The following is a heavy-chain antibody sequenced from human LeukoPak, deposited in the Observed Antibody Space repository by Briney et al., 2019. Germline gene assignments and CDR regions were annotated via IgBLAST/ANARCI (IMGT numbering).Heavy chain of an antibody. V-gene: IGHV3-23*01. CDR2: ISGRGDSA. D-gene: IGHD3-10*01. J-gene: IGHJ4*02. CDR1: GLNFKFYA. CDR3: ARVTYGSGTYGAFDY. Sequence: GGSLRLSCAVSGLNFKFYAMSWVRQAPGKGLEWVSGISGRGDSADYADSVKGRFTISRDNSKNTLYLQMNSLRAEDTAVYYCARVTYGSGTYGAFDYWGQGTLVTVSS.